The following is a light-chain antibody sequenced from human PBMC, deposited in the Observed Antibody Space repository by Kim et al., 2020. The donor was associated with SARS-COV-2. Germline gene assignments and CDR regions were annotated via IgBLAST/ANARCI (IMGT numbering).Light chain of an antibody. V-gene: IGLV3-19*01. J-gene: IGLJ2*01. Sequence: LGHTVRITCQGDSLSSYYASWYQQKPGQAPVLVIYGKNNRPSGIPDRFSGSSSGNTASLTITGAQAEDEADYYCNSRDSSGNHVVFGGGTQLTVL. CDR2: GKN. CDR1: SLSSYY. CDR3: NSRDSSGNHVV.